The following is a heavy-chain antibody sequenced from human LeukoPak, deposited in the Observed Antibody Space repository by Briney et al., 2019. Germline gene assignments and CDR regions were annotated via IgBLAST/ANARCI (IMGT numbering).Heavy chain of an antibody. CDR2: IKQDGSEK. Sequence: PGGSLRLSCAASGFTLSTYWMSWVRQAPGKGLEWVANIKQDGSEKYYVDSVKGRFTISRDNAKNSLYLQMNSLRAEDTAVYYCARDRLSIAAAGPEAFDIWGQGTMVTVSS. CDR3: ARDRLSIAAAGPEAFDI. D-gene: IGHD6-13*01. CDR1: GFTLSTYW. J-gene: IGHJ3*02. V-gene: IGHV3-7*01.